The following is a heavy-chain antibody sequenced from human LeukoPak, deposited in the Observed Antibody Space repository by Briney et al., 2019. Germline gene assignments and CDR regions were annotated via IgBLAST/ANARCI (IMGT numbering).Heavy chain of an antibody. V-gene: IGHV3-48*01. Sequence: GGSLRLSCEASGFTFSSYSMNWVRQAPGKGLEWVSYISSSSSTIYYADSVKGRFTISRDNAKNSLYLQMNSLRAEDTAVYYCARSQQLVRFAFDIWGQGTMVTVSS. CDR3: ARSQQLVRFAFDI. CDR1: GFTFSSYS. J-gene: IGHJ3*02. D-gene: IGHD6-6*01. CDR2: ISSSSSTI.